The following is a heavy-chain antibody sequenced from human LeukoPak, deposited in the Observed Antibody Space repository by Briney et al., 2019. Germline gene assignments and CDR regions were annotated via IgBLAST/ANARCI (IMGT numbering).Heavy chain of an antibody. V-gene: IGHV1-24*01. Sequence: ASVTVSCKVSGYSLTELSMHWVRQAPGKGLEWMGGFDPDDGETPLFAQKFQGRVSMTEDTSTDTAYMELSSLSSDDMAVYYCVTGTIYCSSSSDDYWGQGTLVTVSS. CDR2: FDPDDGETP. CDR1: GYSLTELS. D-gene: IGHD2-2*01. J-gene: IGHJ4*02. CDR3: VTGTIYCSSSSDDY.